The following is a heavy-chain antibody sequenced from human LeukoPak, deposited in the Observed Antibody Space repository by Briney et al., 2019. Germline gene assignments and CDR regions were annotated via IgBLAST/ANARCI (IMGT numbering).Heavy chain of an antibody. CDR2: ISSSGNTI. CDR3: AELGITMIGGV. V-gene: IGHV3-48*03. CDR1: GFTFSSYE. Sequence: GGSLRLSCAASGFTFSSYEMNWVRQAPGKGLEWVSYISSSGNTIYYADSVKGRFTISRDNDKNSLYLQMRNMRAEDTAVYYCAELGITMIGGVWGKGSTVTISS. D-gene: IGHD3-10*02. J-gene: IGHJ6*04.